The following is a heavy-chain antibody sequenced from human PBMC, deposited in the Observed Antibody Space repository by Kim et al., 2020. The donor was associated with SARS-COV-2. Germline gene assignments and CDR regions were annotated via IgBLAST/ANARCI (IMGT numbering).Heavy chain of an antibody. D-gene: IGHD6-13*01. J-gene: IGHJ5*02. V-gene: IGHV3-23*03. CDR3: SIGAAGTGGIA. CDR1: GFTFSSYA. Sequence: GGSLRLSCAASGFTFSSYAMSWVRQAPGKGLEWVSVIYSGGSSTYYADSVKGRFTISRDNSKKTLYLQMNSLRAEDTAVYYCSIGAAGTGGIAWGQGT. CDR2: IYSGGSST.